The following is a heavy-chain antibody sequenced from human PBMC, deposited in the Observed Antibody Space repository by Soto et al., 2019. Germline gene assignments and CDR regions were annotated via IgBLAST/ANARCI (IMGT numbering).Heavy chain of an antibody. CDR2: ISDYNGNT. CDR3: AREVYYSGSESYSPPRYYGMDV. Sequence: ASVKVSCKTSGYIFHNYGISWVRQAPGQGLEWMGWISDYNGNTEYAQKFQGRVTMATDTSTRTAYMELRSLRSDDTAVYYCAREVYYSGSESYSPPRYYGMDVWGLGTTVTVSS. V-gene: IGHV1-18*01. J-gene: IGHJ6*02. D-gene: IGHD3-10*01. CDR1: GYIFHNYG.